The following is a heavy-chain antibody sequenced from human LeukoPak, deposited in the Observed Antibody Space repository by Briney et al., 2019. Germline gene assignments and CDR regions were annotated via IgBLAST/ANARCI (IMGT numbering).Heavy chain of an antibody. V-gene: IGHV1-2*02. CDR1: GYTFTSYY. J-gene: IGHJ4*02. CDR2: INPNSGGT. D-gene: IGHD6-19*01. Sequence: ASVKVSCKASGYTFTSYYMHWVRQAPGQGLEWMGWINPNSGGTNYAQKFQGRVTMTRDTSISTAYMELSRLRSDDTAVYYCARDEGSGWYYFDYWGQGTLVTVSS. CDR3: ARDEGSGWYYFDY.